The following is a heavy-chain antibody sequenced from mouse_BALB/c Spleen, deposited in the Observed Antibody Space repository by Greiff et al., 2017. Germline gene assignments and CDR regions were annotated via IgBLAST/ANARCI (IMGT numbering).Heavy chain of an antibody. CDR2: ISSGGGST. CDR3: ARFYYYGSYYAMDY. V-gene: IGHV5-12-1*01. Sequence: EVQGVESGGGLVKPGGSLKLSCAASGFAFSSYDMSWVRQTPEKRLEWVAYISSGGGSTYYPDTVKGRFTISRDNAKNTLYLQMSSLKSEDTAMYYCARFYYYGSYYAMDYWGQGTSVTVSS. D-gene: IGHD1-1*01. CDR1: GFAFSSYD. J-gene: IGHJ4*01.